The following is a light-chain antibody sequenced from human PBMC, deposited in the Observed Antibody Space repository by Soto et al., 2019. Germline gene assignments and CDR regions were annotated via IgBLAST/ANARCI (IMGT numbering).Light chain of an antibody. Sequence: EIVLTQSPGTLSLSPGGRATLSCRASQSVRSSYLAWYQQRPGQAPRLLIFGASFRATGIPDRFSGSGSGTDFTLTISRLEPEDFAVYYCQHYGSQLTFGGGTKVEIK. CDR2: GAS. CDR3: QHYGSQLT. V-gene: IGKV3-20*01. J-gene: IGKJ4*01. CDR1: QSVRSSY.